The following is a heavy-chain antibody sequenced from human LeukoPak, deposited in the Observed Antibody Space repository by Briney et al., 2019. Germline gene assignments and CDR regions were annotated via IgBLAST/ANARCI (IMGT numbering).Heavy chain of an antibody. D-gene: IGHD4-17*01. J-gene: IGHJ3*02. CDR2: IYSSGSA. CDR1: GGSINSNNYY. CDR3: ARDPGGYGDYAAFDI. V-gene: IGHV4-39*07. Sequence: PSETLSLTCTVSGGSINSNNYYWGWIRQPPGKGLEWIGSIYSSGSAYYNPSLKSRVTISVDTSKNQFSLKLSSVTAADTAVYYCARDPGGYGDYAAFDIWGQGTMVTVSS.